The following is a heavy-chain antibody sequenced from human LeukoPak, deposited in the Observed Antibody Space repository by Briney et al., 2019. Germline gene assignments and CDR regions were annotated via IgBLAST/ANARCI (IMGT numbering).Heavy chain of an antibody. D-gene: IGHD3-10*01. CDR2: ISGSGGST. V-gene: IGHV3-23*01. CDR3: AKLGMVRGVTTPY. CDR1: GSTFSSYA. Sequence: GGSLRLSCAASGSTFSSYAMSWVRQAPGKGLEWVSAISGSGGSTYYADSVKGRFTISRDNSKNTLYLQMNSLRAEDTAVCYCAKLGMVRGVTTPYWGQGTLVTVSS. J-gene: IGHJ4*02.